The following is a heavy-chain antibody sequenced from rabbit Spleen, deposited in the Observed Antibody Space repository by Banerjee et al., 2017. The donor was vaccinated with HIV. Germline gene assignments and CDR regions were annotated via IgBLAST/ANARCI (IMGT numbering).Heavy chain of an antibody. CDR1: GVSFSNKAV. Sequence: QSLEESGGDLVKPGASLTLTCSASGVSFSNKAVMCWVRQAPGKGLEWIACINVVTGKAVYASWAKGRYTFSKPSSTTVTLRMTSLTAADRATYFCARDLTGAIGWNFDLWGPGTLVTVS. D-gene: IGHD7-1*01. J-gene: IGHJ4*01. V-gene: IGHV1S40*01. CDR3: ARDLTGAIGWNFDL. CDR2: INVVTGKA.